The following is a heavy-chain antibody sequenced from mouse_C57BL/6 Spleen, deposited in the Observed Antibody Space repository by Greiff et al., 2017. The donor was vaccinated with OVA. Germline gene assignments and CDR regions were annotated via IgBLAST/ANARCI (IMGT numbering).Heavy chain of an antibody. CDR1: GYTFTSYT. J-gene: IGHJ2*01. CDR2: INPSSGYT. V-gene: IGHV1-4*01. CDR3: ARSRGVTTVVEGYYFDY. D-gene: IGHD1-1*01. Sequence: VKLVESGAELARPGASVKMSCKASGYTFTSYTMHWVKQRPGQGLEWIGYINPSSGYTKYNQKFKDKATLTADKSSSTAYMQLSSLTSEDSAVYYCARSRGVTTVVEGYYFDYWGQGTTLTVSS.